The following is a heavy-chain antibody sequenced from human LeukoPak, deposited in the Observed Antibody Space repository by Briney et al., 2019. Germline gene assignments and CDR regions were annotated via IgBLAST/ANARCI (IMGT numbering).Heavy chain of an antibody. CDR3: ARLGLTAEGIDY. CDR1: GSSFTTYW. CDR2: IYPGDSDT. Sequence: LGESLNISCKGSGSSFTTYWIGWVRQMPGKGLEWMGIIYPGDSDTIYSPSFQGQVTISADKSISTAYLQWSSLKASDSAMYYCARLGLTAEGIDYWGQGTLVTVSS. J-gene: IGHJ4*02. D-gene: IGHD7-27*01. V-gene: IGHV5-51*01.